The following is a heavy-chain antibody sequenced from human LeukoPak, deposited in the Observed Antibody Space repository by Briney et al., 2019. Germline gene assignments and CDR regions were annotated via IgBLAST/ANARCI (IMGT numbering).Heavy chain of an antibody. V-gene: IGHV3-23*01. CDR1: GFTFSNYG. D-gene: IGHD2-2*02. CDR2: ISGSGSAT. CDR3: AKTEAPAAIRAGSDY. J-gene: IGHJ4*02. Sequence: PGGSLRLSCAASGFTFSNYGMSWVRQAPGKGLEWVSTISGSGSATYNAGSVKGRFTTSGDNSNNTLYLQMNSLRAEDTAVYYCAKTEAPAAIRAGSDYWGQGTLVTVSS.